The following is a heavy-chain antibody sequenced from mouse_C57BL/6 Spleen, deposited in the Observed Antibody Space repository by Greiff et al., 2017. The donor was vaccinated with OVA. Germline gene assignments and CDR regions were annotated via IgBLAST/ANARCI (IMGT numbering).Heavy chain of an antibody. CDR2: IYPRSGNT. V-gene: IGHV1-81*01. CDR1: GYTFTSYG. J-gene: IGHJ4*01. CDR3: ARIYYDYDGGDPMDY. D-gene: IGHD2-4*01. Sequence: QVQLKESGAELARPGASVKLSRKASGYTFTSYGISWVKQRTGQGLEWIGEIYPRSGNTYYNEKFKGKATLTADKSSSTAYMELRSLTSEDSAVYFCARIYYDYDGGDPMDYWGQGTSVTVSS.